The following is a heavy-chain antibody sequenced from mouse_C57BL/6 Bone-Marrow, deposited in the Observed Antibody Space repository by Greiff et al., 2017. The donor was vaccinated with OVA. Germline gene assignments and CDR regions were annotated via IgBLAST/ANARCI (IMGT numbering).Heavy chain of an antibody. CDR3: ARDAYGSSYDWYVDV. Sequence: EVMLVESGGGLVQSGRSLRLSCATSGFTFSDFYMEWVRQAPGKGLEWIAASRNKANDYTTEYSASVKGRFIVSRDTSQSILYLQMNALRAEDTAIYYCARDAYGSSYDWYVDVWGTGTTVTVSS. J-gene: IGHJ1*03. V-gene: IGHV7-1*01. D-gene: IGHD1-1*01. CDR2: SRNKANDYTT. CDR1: GFTFSDFY.